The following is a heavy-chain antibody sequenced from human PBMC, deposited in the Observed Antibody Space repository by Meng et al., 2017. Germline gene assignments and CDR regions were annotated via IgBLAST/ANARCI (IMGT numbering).Heavy chain of an antibody. J-gene: IGHJ4*02. CDR1: GFTFSDFE. D-gene: IGHD6-19*01. CDR3: ARDLAVGSPS. Sequence: GESLKISCAASGFTFSDFEMNCVRQAPGKGLEWVSYINSRGGTKYYADSVKDRFTISRDNAKSSLYLQMNSLRAEDTAVYYCARDLAVGSPSWGQGTLVTVSS. CDR2: INSRGGTK. V-gene: IGHV3-48*03.